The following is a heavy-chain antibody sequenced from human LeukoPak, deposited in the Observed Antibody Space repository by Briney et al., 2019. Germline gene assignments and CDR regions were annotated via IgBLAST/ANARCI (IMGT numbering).Heavy chain of an antibody. CDR3: ARVVAIKFNWFDP. Sequence: PSETLSLTCAVYGGSFSGYYWSWIRQPPGKGLEWIGEINHSGSTNYNPSLKSRVTISVDTSKNQFSLKLSSVTAADTAVYYCARVVAIKFNWFDPWGQGTLVTVSS. CDR2: INHSGST. J-gene: IGHJ5*02. D-gene: IGHD5-12*01. V-gene: IGHV4-34*01. CDR1: GGSFSGYY.